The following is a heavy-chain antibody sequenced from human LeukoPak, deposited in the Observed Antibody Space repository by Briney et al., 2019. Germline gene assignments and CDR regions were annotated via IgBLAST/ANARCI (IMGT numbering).Heavy chain of an antibody. J-gene: IGHJ4*02. D-gene: IGHD2-2*02. CDR3: AKEVFVCSSTSCDTDY. CDR1: RFTFSSYA. V-gene: IGHV3-23*01. CDR2: ISRSGGST. Sequence: GGSLRLSCADSRFTFSSYAMSWVRQAPGKGLEGVSAISRSGGSTYYADSVKGRFTMSRENSKNTLYLKMNRLRAEDTAVYYCAKEVFVCSSTSCDTDYWGQGTLVTVSS.